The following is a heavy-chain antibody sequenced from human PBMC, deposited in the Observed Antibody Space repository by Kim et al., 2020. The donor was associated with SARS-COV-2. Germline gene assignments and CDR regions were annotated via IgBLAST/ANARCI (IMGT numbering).Heavy chain of an antibody. CDR2: ISAYNGNT. J-gene: IGHJ6*02. CDR1: GYTFTSYG. Sequence: ASVKVSCKASGYTFTSYGISWVRQAPGQGLEWMGWISAYNGNTNYAQKLQGRVTMTTDTSTSTAYMELRSLRSDDTAVYYCARSESVVVVPAAPYYYYYYGMDVWGQGTTVTVSS. V-gene: IGHV1-18*01. CDR3: ARSESVVVVPAAPYYYYYYGMDV. D-gene: IGHD2-2*01.